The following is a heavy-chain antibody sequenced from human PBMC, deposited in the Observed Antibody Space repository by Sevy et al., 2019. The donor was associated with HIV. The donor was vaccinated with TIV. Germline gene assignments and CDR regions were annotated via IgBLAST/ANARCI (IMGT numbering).Heavy chain of an antibody. V-gene: IGHV3-33*01. CDR3: AREPTDLSCYMDL. Sequence: GESLKISCAASGFTFSRFGMHWVRQAPGKGLEWVGVVWYDGSNEYYADSVKGRFTISRDNSKNTLYLQMNRLRAEDTAVYYCAREPTDLSCYMDLWGKGTAVTVSS. CDR2: VWYDGSNE. J-gene: IGHJ6*03. CDR1: GFTFSRFG. D-gene: IGHD1-26*01.